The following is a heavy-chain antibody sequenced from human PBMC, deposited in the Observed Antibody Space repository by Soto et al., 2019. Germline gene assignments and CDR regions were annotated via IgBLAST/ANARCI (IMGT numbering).Heavy chain of an antibody. J-gene: IGHJ6*03. D-gene: IGHD5-18*01. Sequence: ASVKVSCKASGYTFTSYAMHWVRQAPGQRLEWMGWINAGNGNTKYSQKFQGRVTITRDTSASTAYMELSSLRSEDTAVYYCARDYTAMPGGYYSMDFWGQGTTVTVSS. CDR3: ARDYTAMPGGYYSMDF. CDR1: GYTFTSYA. CDR2: INAGNGNT. V-gene: IGHV1-3*01.